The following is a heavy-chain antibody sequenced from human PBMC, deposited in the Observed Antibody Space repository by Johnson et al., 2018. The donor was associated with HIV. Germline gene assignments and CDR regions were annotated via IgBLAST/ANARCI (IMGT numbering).Heavy chain of an antibody. CDR2: VKSKTDGGTI. CDR3: ARDVRMDKAFDI. V-gene: IGHV3-15*01. Sequence: EVQLVESGGGLLQPGGSLRLSCAASGFTFTNAWMTWIRQAPGKGLEWVGRVKSKTDGGTIDYAAPVKGRFTISRDDSKNTLYLQMNSLKAEDTAMYYCARDVRMDKAFDIWGQGTMVTVSS. CDR1: GFTFTNAW. D-gene: IGHD2-15*01. J-gene: IGHJ3*02.